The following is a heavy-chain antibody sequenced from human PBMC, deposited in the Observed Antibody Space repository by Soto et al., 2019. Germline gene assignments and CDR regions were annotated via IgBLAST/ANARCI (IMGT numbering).Heavy chain of an antibody. V-gene: IGHV4-61*01. CDR2: IQYRGDT. Sequence: SEPLSLTCTVSGDSISFGTYYLSWIRQPQGNALEGMGYIQYRGDTTYNSSPKSRVTFSVDMSRNRFSLKLASVTVADPAFYYCAGQDFFEGVFVLWAKGPMVTVSS. D-gene: IGHD3-3*01. CDR1: GDSISFGTYY. CDR3: AGQDFFEGVFVL. J-gene: IGHJ3*01.